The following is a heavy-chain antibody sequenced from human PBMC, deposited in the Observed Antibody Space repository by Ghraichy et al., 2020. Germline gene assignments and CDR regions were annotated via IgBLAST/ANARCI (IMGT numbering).Heavy chain of an antibody. J-gene: IGHJ4*02. CDR2: ISSNSRTT. CDR3: ARDRDDNWGTYRYTCDN. D-gene: IGHD3-16*02. CDR1: GFTFSSYS. Sequence: ESLNISCAASGFTFSSYSMNWVRQAPGKGLEWVSYISSNSRTTYYADSVKGRFTISRDNAKNSLYLQMHSLRDEDTAVYYCARDRDDNWGTYRYTCDNWGQGTLVTVSS. V-gene: IGHV3-48*02.